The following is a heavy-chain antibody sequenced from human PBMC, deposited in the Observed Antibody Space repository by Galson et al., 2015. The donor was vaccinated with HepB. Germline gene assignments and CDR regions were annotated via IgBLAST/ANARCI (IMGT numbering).Heavy chain of an antibody. J-gene: IGHJ5*02. V-gene: IGHV3-64D*06. CDR1: GFTFRSYA. Sequence: SLRLSCAASGFTFRSYAMHWVRQAPGKGLEYVSAISRKWGSTYYADSVKGRFTISRDNSKNTLYLQMSGLRAEDTAGYYCVKGPGSAPLRNWFAPWGQGTLVTVSS. CDR3: VKGPGSAPLRNWFAP. CDR2: ISRKWGST. D-gene: IGHD3-16*01.